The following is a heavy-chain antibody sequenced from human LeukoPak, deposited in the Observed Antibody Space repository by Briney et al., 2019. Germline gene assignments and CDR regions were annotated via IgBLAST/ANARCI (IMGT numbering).Heavy chain of an antibody. CDR2: ISTSSSTI. J-gene: IGHJ4*02. CDR3: ARDPPSGGFDY. Sequence: GGSLRLSCAASGFTFSTYSMNWVRQAPGKGVEWVSYISTSSSTIYYADSVKGRFTISRDDAKNSLYLQMNSLRAEDTAVYYCARDPPSGGFDYWGQGTLVTVSS. CDR1: GFTFSTYS. D-gene: IGHD3-16*01. V-gene: IGHV3-48*01.